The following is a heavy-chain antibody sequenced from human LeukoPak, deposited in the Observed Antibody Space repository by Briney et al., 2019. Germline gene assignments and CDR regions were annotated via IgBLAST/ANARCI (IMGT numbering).Heavy chain of an antibody. CDR2: VHDGGST. CDR3: ARNGAPLGYDGFDL. J-gene: IGHJ3*01. V-gene: IGHV4-4*08. CDR1: DGSINSYY. Sequence: SETLSLSCSVSDGSINSYYWTWIRQPPGKGLMWIGYVHDGGSTNYNLSIEDPAAIIVNTSKNQFSLKLSSVTAADTAVYYCARNGAPLGYDGFDLWGQGTMVTVSS. D-gene: IGHD7-27*01.